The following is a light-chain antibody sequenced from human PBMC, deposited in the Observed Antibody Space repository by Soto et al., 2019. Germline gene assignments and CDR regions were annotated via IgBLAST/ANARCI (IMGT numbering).Light chain of an antibody. CDR1: QSVSSN. CDR3: LQYKKGVLT. Sequence: EIVMTQSPATLSVSPGESVTLSCRASQSVSSNLAWYQQKGGQAPRLVLYDASIRATDIPARFSGSGSWTDFTLTISSLQSEDFAVYYCLQYKKGVLTFGGGTKVDIK. CDR2: DAS. J-gene: IGKJ4*01. V-gene: IGKV3-15*01.